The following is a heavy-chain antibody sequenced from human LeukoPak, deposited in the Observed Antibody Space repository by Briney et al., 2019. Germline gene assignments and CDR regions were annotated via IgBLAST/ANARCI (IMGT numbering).Heavy chain of an antibody. CDR1: GYTFTSYA. CDR3: ARDLLYCSSTSCQIRSYYYGMDV. V-gene: IGHV1-3*01. Sequence: ASVKVSCKASGYTFTSYAMHWVRQAPGQRLEWMGWINAGNGNTKYSQKFQGRVTITRDTSASTAYMELSSLRSEDTAVYYSARDLLYCSSTSCQIRSYYYGMDVWGQGTTVTVSS. CDR2: INAGNGNT. D-gene: IGHD2-2*01. J-gene: IGHJ6*02.